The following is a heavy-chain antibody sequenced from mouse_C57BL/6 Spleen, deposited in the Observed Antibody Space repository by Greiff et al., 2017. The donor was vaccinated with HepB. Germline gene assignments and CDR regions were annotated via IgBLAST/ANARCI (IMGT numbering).Heavy chain of an antibody. Sequence: EVKLVESGGGLVKPGGSLKLSCAASGFTFSSYAMSWVRQTPEKRLEWVATISDGGSYTYYPDNVKGRCTISRDNAKNNLYLQMSLLKSEDTAMYYCARAGLYYYGSSSYFDYWGQGTTLTVSS. J-gene: IGHJ2*01. CDR1: GFTFSSYA. V-gene: IGHV5-4*03. D-gene: IGHD1-1*01. CDR3: ARAGLYYYGSSSYFDY. CDR2: ISDGGSYT.